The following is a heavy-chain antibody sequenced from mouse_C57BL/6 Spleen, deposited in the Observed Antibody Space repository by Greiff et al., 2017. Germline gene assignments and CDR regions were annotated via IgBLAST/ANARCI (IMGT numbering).Heavy chain of an antibody. V-gene: IGHV5-4*01. J-gene: IGHJ2*01. CDR2: ISDGGSYT. CDR3: AREDYSNYAFFDY. D-gene: IGHD2-5*01. Sequence: EVQGVESGGGLVKPGGSLKLSCAASGFTFSSYAMSWVRQTPEKRLEWVATISDGGSYTYYPDNVKGRFTISRDNAKNNLYLQMSHLKSEDTAMYYCAREDYSNYAFFDYWGQGTTLTVST. CDR1: GFTFSSYA.